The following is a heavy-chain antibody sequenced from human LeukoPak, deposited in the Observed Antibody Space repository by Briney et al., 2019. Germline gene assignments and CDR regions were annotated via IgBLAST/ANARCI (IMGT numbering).Heavy chain of an antibody. CDR2: ISYDGSNK. Sequence: TGESLRLSCAASGFTFSSYAMHWVRQAPGKGLEWVAVISYDGSNKYYADFVKGRFTISRDNSKNALSLQMNGLRAEDTAVYYCVRYHKGAGYYYYYGMDVWGQGTTVTVS. V-gene: IGHV3-30-3*01. D-gene: IGHD6-19*01. J-gene: IGHJ6*02. CDR3: VRYHKGAGYYYYYGMDV. CDR1: GFTFSSYA.